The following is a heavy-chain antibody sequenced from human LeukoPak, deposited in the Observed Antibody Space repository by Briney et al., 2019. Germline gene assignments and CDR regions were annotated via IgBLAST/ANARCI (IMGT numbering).Heavy chain of an antibody. CDR3: AREIFSIAAAGTHYYYYMDV. Sequence: ASVKVSCKASGYTFTSYAMNWVRQAPGQGLEWMGWINTNTGNPTYAQGFTGRFVFSLDTSVSTAYLQISSLKAEDTAVYYCAREIFSIAAAGTHYYYYMDVWGKGTTVTVSS. D-gene: IGHD6-13*01. J-gene: IGHJ6*03. CDR1: GYTFTSYA. V-gene: IGHV7-4-1*02. CDR2: INTNTGNP.